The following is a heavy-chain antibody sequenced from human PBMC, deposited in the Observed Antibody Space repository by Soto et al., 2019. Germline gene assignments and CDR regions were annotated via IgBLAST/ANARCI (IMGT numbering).Heavy chain of an antibody. V-gene: IGHV4-31*03. CDR3: ARGGRRSPGMDV. Sequence: QVQLQESGPGLVKPSQTLSLTCTVSGGSISSGGYYWSWIRQHPGKGLEWIGYIYYSGSTYYNPSPTSGVTISVDPSKNQFSLKLSSVTAADTAVYYCARGGRRSPGMDVWGQGTTVTVSS. CDR1: GGSISSGGYY. J-gene: IGHJ6*02. CDR2: IYYSGST.